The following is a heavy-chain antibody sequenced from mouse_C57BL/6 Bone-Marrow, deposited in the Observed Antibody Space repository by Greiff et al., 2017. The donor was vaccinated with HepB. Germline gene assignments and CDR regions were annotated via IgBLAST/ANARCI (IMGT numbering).Heavy chain of an antibody. Sequence: EVQVVESGPGLVKPSHSLSLTCSVTGYSITSGYYWNWIRQFPGNKLEWMGYISYDGSNNYNPSLKNRISITRDTSKNQFFLKLNSVTTEDTATYYCARDHLDYYGSPYWYFDVWGTGTTVTVSS. CDR1: GYSITSGYY. D-gene: IGHD1-1*01. V-gene: IGHV3-6*01. CDR3: ARDHLDYYGSPYWYFDV. J-gene: IGHJ1*03. CDR2: ISYDGSN.